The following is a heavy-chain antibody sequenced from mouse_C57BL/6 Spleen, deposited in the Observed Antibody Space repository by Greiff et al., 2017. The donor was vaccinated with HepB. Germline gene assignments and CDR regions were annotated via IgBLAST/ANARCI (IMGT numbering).Heavy chain of an antibody. V-gene: IGHV5-17*01. CDR1: GFTFSDYG. CDR3: ARPGMVGRAWFAY. J-gene: IGHJ3*01. D-gene: IGHD2-10*02. Sequence: EVKLEESGGGLVKPGGSLKLSCAASGFTFSDYGMHWVRQAPEKGLEWVAYISSGSSTIYYADTVKGRFTISRDNAKNTLFLQMTSLRSEDTAMYYCARPGMVGRAWFAYWGQGTLVTVSA. CDR2: ISSGSSTI.